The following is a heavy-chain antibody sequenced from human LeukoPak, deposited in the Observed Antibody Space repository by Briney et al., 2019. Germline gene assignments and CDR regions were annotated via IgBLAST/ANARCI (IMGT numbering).Heavy chain of an antibody. D-gene: IGHD6-13*01. CDR3: ATYSSNLGCLDS. V-gene: IGHV4-61*02. J-gene: IGHJ5*01. CDR1: GGSISSGSYY. CDR2: IYTSGST. Sequence: SETLSLTCTVSGGSISSGSYYWSWIRQPAGKGLEWIGRIYTSGSTNYNPSLKSRVTIPVDTSKNQFSLKLSFVSAADTAVYYCATYSSNLGCLDSWGQGTLVTVSS.